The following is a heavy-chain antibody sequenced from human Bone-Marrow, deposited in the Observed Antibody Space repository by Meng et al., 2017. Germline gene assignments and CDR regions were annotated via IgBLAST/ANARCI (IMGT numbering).Heavy chain of an antibody. CDR3: AYNGAGWHFGS. CDR2: IIPIFGTA. CDR1: GGTFSSYA. V-gene: IGHV1-69*13. Sequence: SVKVSCKASGGTFSSYAIGWVRQAPGQGLEWMGGIIPIFGTANYAQKFQGRVTITADESTSIAYMELSSLRDEDTAIYYCAYNGAGWHFGSWGQGTLVTVSS. J-gene: IGHJ4*02. D-gene: IGHD6-19*01.